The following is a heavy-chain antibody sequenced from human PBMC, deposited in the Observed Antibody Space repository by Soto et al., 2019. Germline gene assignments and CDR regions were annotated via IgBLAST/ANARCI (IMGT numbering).Heavy chain of an antibody. CDR3: ARDRGGASDPYYDGLDV. V-gene: IGHV3-66*01. CDR1: GFTVSSNY. Sequence: GGSLRLSCAASGFTVSSNYMNWVRQAPGKGLEWVSVIYSGGDTYYADSVKGRFTISRDNSKNTLYLQMNNLRAGDTAVYYCARDRGGASDPYYDGLDVWGQGTTDTVSS. D-gene: IGHD3-10*01. CDR2: IYSGGDT. J-gene: IGHJ6*02.